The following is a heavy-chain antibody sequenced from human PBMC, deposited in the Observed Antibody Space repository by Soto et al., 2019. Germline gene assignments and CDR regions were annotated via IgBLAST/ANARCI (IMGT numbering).Heavy chain of an antibody. Sequence: QVQLQESGPGVVKPSQTLSLTCTVSGGSFSSGDYYWSWVRQPPGKGLEWIGYIYYTGSTFNNQSRKNRVSISLDTSKTQFSLKLSSVTAADTAVYYCARIHFGDEPSYYYYGMDVWGQGTTVTVSS. CDR2: IYYTGST. CDR3: ARIHFGDEPSYYYYGMDV. D-gene: IGHD4-17*01. CDR1: GGSFSSGDYY. J-gene: IGHJ6*02. V-gene: IGHV4-30-4*01.